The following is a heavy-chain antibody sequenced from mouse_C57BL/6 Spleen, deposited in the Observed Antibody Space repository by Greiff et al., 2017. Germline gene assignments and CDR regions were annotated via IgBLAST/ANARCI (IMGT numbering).Heavy chain of an antibody. D-gene: IGHD2-2*01. CDR3: ARSMVTSFDY. J-gene: IGHJ2*01. Sequence: DVQLVESGGGLVKPGGSLKLSCAASGFTFSDYGMHWVRQAPEKGLEWVAYISSGSSTIYYADTVKGRFTISRDNAKNTLFLQMTSLRSEDTAMYYCARSMVTSFDYWGQGTTLTVSS. CDR2: ISSGSSTI. V-gene: IGHV5-17*01. CDR1: GFTFSDYG.